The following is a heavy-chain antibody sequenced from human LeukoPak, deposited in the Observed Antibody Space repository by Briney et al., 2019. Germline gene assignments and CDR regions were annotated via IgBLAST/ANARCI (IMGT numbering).Heavy chain of an antibody. V-gene: IGHV4-61*02. J-gene: IGHJ4*02. Sequence: PSETLSLTCTVSGGSISSGSYYWSWIRQPAGKGLEWIGRIYTSGSTNYNPSLKSRVTISVDTSKNQFSLKLSSVTAADTAVYYCASSGLEGSAPLYWGQGTLVTVSS. CDR2: IYTSGST. CDR3: ASSGLEGSAPLY. CDR1: GGSISSGSYY. D-gene: IGHD3-10*01.